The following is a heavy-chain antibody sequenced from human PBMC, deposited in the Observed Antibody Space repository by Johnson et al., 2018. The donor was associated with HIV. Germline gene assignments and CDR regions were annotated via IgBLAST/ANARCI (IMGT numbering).Heavy chain of an antibody. CDR1: GFTFSSYW. CDR2: INSDGSST. V-gene: IGHV3-74*02. J-gene: IGHJ3*02. CDR3: AKSSSGELLYAFDI. Sequence: VQLVESGGGVVQPGRSLRLSCAASGFTFSSYWMHWVRQAPGKGLVWVSRINSDGSSTSYADSVKGRFTISRDNAKNTLYLQMNSRRAEDTAGYYCAKSSSGELLYAFDIWGQGTMVTVSS. D-gene: IGHD1-26*01.